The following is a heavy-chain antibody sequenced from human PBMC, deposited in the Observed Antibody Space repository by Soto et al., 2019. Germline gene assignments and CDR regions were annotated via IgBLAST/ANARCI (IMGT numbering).Heavy chain of an antibody. CDR3: TTELTIFGVVIEYYFDY. V-gene: IGHV3-15*01. CDR2: IKSKTDGGTT. Sequence: GGSLRLSCAASGFTFSNAWMSWVRQAPGKGLEWVGRIKSKTDGGTTDYAAPVKGRFTISRDDSKNALYLQMNSLKTEDTAVYYCTTELTIFGVVIEYYFDYWGQGTLVTVSS. J-gene: IGHJ4*02. CDR1: GFTFSNAW. D-gene: IGHD3-3*01.